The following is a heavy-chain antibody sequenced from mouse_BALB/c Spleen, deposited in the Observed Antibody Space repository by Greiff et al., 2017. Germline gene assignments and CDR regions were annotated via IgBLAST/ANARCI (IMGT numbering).Heavy chain of an antibody. Sequence: QVTLKVSGAELMKPGASVKISCKATGYTFSSYWIEWVKQRPGHGLEWIGEILPGSGSTNYNEKFKGKATFTADTSSNTAYMQLSSLTSEDSAVYYCARGGYYGYYYAMDYWGQGTSVTVSS. J-gene: IGHJ4*01. CDR3: ARGGYYGYYYAMDY. CDR1: GYTFSSYW. V-gene: IGHV1-9*01. D-gene: IGHD1-1*01. CDR2: ILPGSGST.